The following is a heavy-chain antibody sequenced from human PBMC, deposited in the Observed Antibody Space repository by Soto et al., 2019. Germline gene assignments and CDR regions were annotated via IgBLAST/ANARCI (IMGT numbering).Heavy chain of an antibody. V-gene: IGHV1-3*01. CDR2: INPGNGDT. Sequence: ASVKVSCKTSGYSFTKCGLHWVRQAPGKRLEWMGWINPGNGDTKYSQKFQGRVAITGDTSATTAYMELSSLRSEDSAVFYCARTDCGSTSCYNYYYYGMDVWGQGTTVTVSS. J-gene: IGHJ6*02. CDR1: GYSFTKCG. CDR3: ARTDCGSTSCYNYYYYGMDV. D-gene: IGHD2-2*01.